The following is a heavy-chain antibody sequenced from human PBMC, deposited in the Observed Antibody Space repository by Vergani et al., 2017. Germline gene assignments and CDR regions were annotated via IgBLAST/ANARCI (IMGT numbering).Heavy chain of an antibody. D-gene: IGHD3-3*01. Sequence: QVQPQESGPGLVKPSETLSLTCTVSGGSISSHYWSWIRQPPGKGLEWIGYIYYSGSTNYNPSLKSRVTISGDTSKKQFSLKLSSVPAADTAVDYCARGGIVDPPDAGCWSGYMSYYYYYYMDVWGKGTTVTVSS. CDR1: GGSISSHY. V-gene: IGHV4-59*11. CDR3: ARGGIVDPPDAGCWSGYMSYYYYYYMDV. J-gene: IGHJ6*03. CDR2: IYYSGST.